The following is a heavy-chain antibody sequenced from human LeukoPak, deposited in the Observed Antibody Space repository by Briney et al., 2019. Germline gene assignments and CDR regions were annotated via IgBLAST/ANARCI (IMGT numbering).Heavy chain of an antibody. D-gene: IGHD1-26*01. Sequence: GGSLRLSCAASGFTFSSYAMHWVRQAPGKGLEYVSAISSNGGSTYYANSVKGRFTISRDNSKNTLYLQMGSLRAEGMAVYYCARGSIVGATRYYFDYWGQGTLVTVSS. CDR3: ARGSIVGATRYYFDY. J-gene: IGHJ4*02. CDR2: ISSNGGST. V-gene: IGHV3-64*01. CDR1: GFTFSSYA.